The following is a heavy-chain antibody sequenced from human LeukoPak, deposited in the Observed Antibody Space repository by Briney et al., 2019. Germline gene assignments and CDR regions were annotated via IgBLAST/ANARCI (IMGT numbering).Heavy chain of an antibody. D-gene: IGHD6-13*01. CDR3: ARAGSSWSLDY. J-gene: IGHJ4*02. CDR2: IWHDGSKK. Sequence: GRSLRLSCAGSGFTFSSYGMHWVRQASGKGLEWVAVIWHDGSKKYYADSVKGRFTISKEDSENTLYLEMNNLRVEGTAVYYCARAGSSWSLDYWGQGTLVTVSS. V-gene: IGHV3-33*01. CDR1: GFTFSSYG.